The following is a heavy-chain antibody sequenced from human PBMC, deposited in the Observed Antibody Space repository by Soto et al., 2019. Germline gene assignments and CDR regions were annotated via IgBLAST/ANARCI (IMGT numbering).Heavy chain of an antibody. CDR2: ISAYNGNT. CDR3: ARYVGYGLIDY. Sequence: VQLVQSGAEVKKPGASVKVSCKASGYTFTSYSISWVRQAPGQGLEWMGWISAYNGNTYHARKLQGRVTMTTDTPTSTAHVELRSLRSDDSAVYYCARYVGYGLIDYWGQGTLVTVSS. V-gene: IGHV1-18*01. J-gene: IGHJ4*02. CDR1: GYTFTSYS. D-gene: IGHD5-18*01.